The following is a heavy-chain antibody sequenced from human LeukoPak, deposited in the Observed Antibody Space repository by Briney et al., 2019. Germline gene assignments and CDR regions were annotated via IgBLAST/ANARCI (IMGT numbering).Heavy chain of an antibody. CDR1: GYTFTSYA. CDR2: INAGNGNT. D-gene: IGHD2-8*01. Sequence: GASVKVSCKASGYTFTSYAMHWVRQDPGQRLEWMGWINAGNGNTKYSQKFQGRVTITRDTSADAAYMELSSLRSEDTAVYYCARLKYCTNGVCYAGFDYWGQGTLVTVSS. V-gene: IGHV1-3*01. J-gene: IGHJ4*02. CDR3: ARLKYCTNGVCYAGFDY.